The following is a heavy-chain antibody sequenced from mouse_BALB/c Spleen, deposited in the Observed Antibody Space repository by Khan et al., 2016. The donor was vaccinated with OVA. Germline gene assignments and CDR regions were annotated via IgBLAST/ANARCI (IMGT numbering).Heavy chain of an antibody. V-gene: IGHV5-6*01. Sequence: EVQVVESGGDLVKPRGSLKLSCAASGFTFSSYSMSWVRQTPDKRLEWVATFSSGGDYTYYPDSVKGRFTISRDNAKNTLYLQMSSLKSEDTAMYYCASHLTGSFAYWGQGTLVPVSA. CDR2: FSSGGDYT. J-gene: IGHJ3*01. CDR1: GFTFSSYS. D-gene: IGHD4-1*01. CDR3: ASHLTGSFAY.